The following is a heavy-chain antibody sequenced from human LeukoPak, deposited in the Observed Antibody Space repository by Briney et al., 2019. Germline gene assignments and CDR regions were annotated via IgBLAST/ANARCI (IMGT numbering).Heavy chain of an antibody. D-gene: IGHD2-2*01. CDR2: ISYDGHT. CDR1: GFTFSTYG. V-gene: IGHV3-30*18. J-gene: IGHJ4*02. Sequence: PGRSLRLSCAASGFTFSTYGMHWVRQAPGKGLEWVTVISYDGHTNYADSVKGRFTISRDNSKNTLYLQMNGLRDEDTAVYYCAKERGSTTHFDYWGQGTLVTVSP. CDR3: AKERGSTTHFDY.